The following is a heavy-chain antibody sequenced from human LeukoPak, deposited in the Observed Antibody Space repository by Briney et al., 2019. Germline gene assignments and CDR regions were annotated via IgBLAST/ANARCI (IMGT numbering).Heavy chain of an antibody. V-gene: IGHV4-59*01. Sequence: SGTLSLTCTVSGGSISSYYWSWIRQPPGKGLEWIGYIYYSGSTIYSPSLRSRVIISVDTSTNKFSLRLTSVTAADTAVYHCARAPAGPPYYYMDVWGKGTTVTVSS. CDR1: GGSISSYY. CDR3: ARAPAGPPYYYMDV. CDR2: IYYSGST. J-gene: IGHJ6*03.